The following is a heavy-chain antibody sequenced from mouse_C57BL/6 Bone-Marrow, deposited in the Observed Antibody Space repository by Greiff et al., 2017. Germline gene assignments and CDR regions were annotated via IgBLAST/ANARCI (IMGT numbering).Heavy chain of an antibody. CDR1: GYSITSGYY. CDR3: ASHMDY. J-gene: IGHJ4*01. Sequence: EVKVEESGPGLVKPSQSLSLTCSVTGYSITSGYYWNWIRQFPGNKLEWMGYISYDGSNNYNPSLKNRISITRDTSKNQFFLKLNSVTTEDTATYYCASHMDYWGQGTSVTVSS. V-gene: IGHV3-6*01. CDR2: ISYDGSN.